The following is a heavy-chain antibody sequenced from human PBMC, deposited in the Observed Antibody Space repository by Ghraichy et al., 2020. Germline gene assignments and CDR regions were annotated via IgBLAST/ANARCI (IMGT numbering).Heavy chain of an antibody. V-gene: IGHV4-39*01. J-gene: IGHJ6*02. CDR1: GGSISSSSYY. CDR3: ARHSGYSSGWLRSYYYYGMDV. CDR2: IYYSGST. Sequence: SETLSLTCTVSGGSISSSSYYWDWIRQPPGKGLEWIGSIYYSGSTYYNPSLKSRVTISVDTSRDQFSLKLRSVTAADTAVYYCARHSGYSSGWLRSYYYYGMDVWGQGTTVTVSS. D-gene: IGHD6-19*01.